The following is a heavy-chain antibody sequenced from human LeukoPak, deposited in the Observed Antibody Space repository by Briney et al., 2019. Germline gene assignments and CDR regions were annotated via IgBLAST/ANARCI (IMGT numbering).Heavy chain of an antibody. Sequence: GGSLRLSCAGPGFTFNSAAMSWVRQAPGKGLEWVSGISGSGGITNYSDAVKGRLTISRDNAKTTVYLQMNSLRTEDTAEYYCAKEGRLTVAAVVVENYFDYWGQGTPVTVSA. V-gene: IGHV3-23*01. J-gene: IGHJ4*02. CDR2: ISGSGGIT. D-gene: IGHD3-22*01. CDR1: GFTFNSAA. CDR3: AKEGRLTVAAVVVENYFDY.